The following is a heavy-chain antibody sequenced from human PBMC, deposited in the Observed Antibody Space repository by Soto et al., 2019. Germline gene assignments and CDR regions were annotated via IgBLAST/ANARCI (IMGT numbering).Heavy chain of an antibody. CDR2: ISVDNGNT. V-gene: IGHV1-18*04. CDR1: GYPFSNFG. Sequence: QVQLVQSGADVKKPGASVKVSCQASGYPFSNFGFSWVRQAPGQGLEWMGWISVDNGNTNYAQRFQDRLTLTTDTSTTTAYMQWRSLRSDDTAVYYCARDLGFGADCYSIYYYGMDVWGQGTTVTVSS. CDR3: ARDLGFGADCYSIYYYGMDV. J-gene: IGHJ6*02. D-gene: IGHD2-21*02.